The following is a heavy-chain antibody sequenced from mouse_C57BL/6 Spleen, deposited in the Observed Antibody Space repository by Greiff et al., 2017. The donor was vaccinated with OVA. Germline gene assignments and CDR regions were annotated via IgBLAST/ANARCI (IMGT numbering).Heavy chain of an antibody. D-gene: IGHD1-1*02. CDR3: TRELGSYYAMDY. J-gene: IGHJ4*01. V-gene: IGHV5-9-1*02. CDR1: GFTFSSYA. CDR2: ISSGGDYI. Sequence: EVNLVESGEGLVKPGGSLKLSCAASGFTFSSYAMSWVRQTPEKRLEWVAYISSGGDYIYYADTVKGRFTISRDNARNTLYLQMSSLKSEDTAMYYCTRELGSYYAMDYWGQGTSVTVSS.